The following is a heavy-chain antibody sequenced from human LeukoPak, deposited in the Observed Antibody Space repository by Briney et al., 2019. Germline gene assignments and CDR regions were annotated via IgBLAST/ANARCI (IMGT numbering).Heavy chain of an antibody. CDR3: AKGAPGAVAGINYWFDP. Sequence: GGSLRLSCAASEFTVSSNYMSWVRQAPGKGLEWVSVFFSGGGTYYADSVKGRFTISRDNSKNTLYLQMNSLRAEDTAVYYCAKGAPGAVAGINYWFDPWGQGTLVTVSS. D-gene: IGHD6-19*01. J-gene: IGHJ5*02. CDR2: FFSGGGT. CDR1: EFTVSSNY. V-gene: IGHV3-53*01.